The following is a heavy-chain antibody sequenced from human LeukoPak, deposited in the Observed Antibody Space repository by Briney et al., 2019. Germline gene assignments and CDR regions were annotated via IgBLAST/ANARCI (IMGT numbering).Heavy chain of an antibody. J-gene: IGHJ4*02. V-gene: IGHV4-39*01. D-gene: IGHD5-24*01. CDR3: ARHGMATDY. Sequence: SETLSLTCTVSGGSISSSSYYWGWIRQPPGKGLEWIGSIYYSGSTYYNPSFKSRVTISVDTSKNQFSLKLSSVTAADTAVYYCARHGMATDYWGQGTLVTVSS. CDR1: GGSISSSSYY. CDR2: IYYSGST.